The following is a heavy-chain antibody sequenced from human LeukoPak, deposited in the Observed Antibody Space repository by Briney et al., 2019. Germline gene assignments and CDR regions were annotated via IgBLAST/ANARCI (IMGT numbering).Heavy chain of an antibody. CDR2: IKDDGSDK. V-gene: IGHV3-7*01. D-gene: IGHD3-16*01. CDR3: ADLGSRD. Sequence: GGSLRLSCAASGFTFSSAWMTWVRQAPGKGLEWVATIKDDGSDKYYTISRDNAKKSLWLQMNSLRVEDTAMYYCADLGSRDWGQGTLVTVPS. J-gene: IGHJ4*02. CDR1: GFTFSSAW.